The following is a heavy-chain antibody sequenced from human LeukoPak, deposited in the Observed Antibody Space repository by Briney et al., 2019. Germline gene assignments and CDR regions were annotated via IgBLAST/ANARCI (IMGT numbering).Heavy chain of an antibody. V-gene: IGHV3-64*01. D-gene: IGHD3-16*01. CDR2: ISSNGRST. J-gene: IGHJ4*02. Sequence: GGSLRLSCAASGFSFSIYGMHWVRQAPGKGLEYVSAISSNGRSTHYANSVKGRFTISRDNSENTLYLQMGSLRAEDMAVYYCARGPGGDPEYYFDYWGQGTLVTVSS. CDR3: ARGPGGDPEYYFDY. CDR1: GFSFSIYG.